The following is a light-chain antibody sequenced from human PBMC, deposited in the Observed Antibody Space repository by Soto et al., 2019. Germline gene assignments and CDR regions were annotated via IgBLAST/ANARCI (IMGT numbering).Light chain of an antibody. CDR1: SSDGGGYNY. Sequence: QSVLTQPASVSGSPGQSITISCTGTSSDGGGYNYVSWYQQHPGKAPKLMISEVSNRPSGVSDRFSGSKSGNTASLTISGLQAEDEADYYCSSYTSNNTPVFGGGTKVTVL. CDR3: SSYTSNNTPV. V-gene: IGLV2-14*01. J-gene: IGLJ2*01. CDR2: EVS.